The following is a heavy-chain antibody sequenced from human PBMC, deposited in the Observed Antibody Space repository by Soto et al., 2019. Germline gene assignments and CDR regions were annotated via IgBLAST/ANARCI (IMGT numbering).Heavy chain of an antibody. CDR1: GGTFSSSA. Sequence: QVQLVQSGAEMKEPGSSVKVSCKTSGGTFSSSAISWLRQAPGQGLEWMGGIIPLFRTPDYAQKFQGRVTIAADESTSTAYMELSSPRSEDTGVYYCARDNDRLQLGGNYYYILDVWGQGTTITVSS. V-gene: IGHV1-69*12. CDR3: ARDNDRLQLGGNYYYILDV. J-gene: IGHJ6*02. D-gene: IGHD1-1*01. CDR2: IIPLFRTP.